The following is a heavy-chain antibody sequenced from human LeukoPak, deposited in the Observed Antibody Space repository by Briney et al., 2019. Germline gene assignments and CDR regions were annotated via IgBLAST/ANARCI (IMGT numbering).Heavy chain of an antibody. CDR2: IYYSGST. V-gene: IGHV4-39*01. J-gene: IGHJ4*02. CDR1: GGSISSSSYY. Sequence: PSETLSLTCTVSGGSISSSSYYWGWIRQPPGKGLEWIGSIYYSGSTFYNPSLKSRVTISLDTSKKQFSLKMRSVTAADTAVYYCAICRMVTNYCDSWGQGTLATVSS. D-gene: IGHD5-18*01. CDR3: AICRMVTNYCDS.